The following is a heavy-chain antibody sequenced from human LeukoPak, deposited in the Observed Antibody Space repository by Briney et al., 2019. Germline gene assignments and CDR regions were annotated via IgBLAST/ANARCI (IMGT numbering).Heavy chain of an antibody. CDR3: ARDPYSGNYGPYYYYYMDV. J-gene: IGHJ6*03. CDR1: GFTFDDYG. CDR2: INWNGGST. Sequence: RTGGSLRLSCAASGFTFDDYGMSWVRQAPGKGLEWVSGINWNGGSTGYADSVKGRFTISRDNARNSLYLQMNGLRPEDTAVYYCARDPYSGNYGPYYYYYMDVWGKGTTVTISS. V-gene: IGHV3-20*04. D-gene: IGHD1-26*01.